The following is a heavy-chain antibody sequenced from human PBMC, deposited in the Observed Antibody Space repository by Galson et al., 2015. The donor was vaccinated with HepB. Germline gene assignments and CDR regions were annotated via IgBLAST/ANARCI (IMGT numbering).Heavy chain of an antibody. D-gene: IGHD2-21*02. J-gene: IGHJ1*01. CDR2: INPNSGGT. Sequence: SVKVSCKASGYTFTGYYMHWVRQAPGQGLEWMGRINPNSGGTNYAQKFQGRVTMTRDTSISTAYMELSRLRSDDTAVYYCARDLGNTKYCGGDCLNSQHWGQGTLVTVSS. CDR1: GYTFTGYY. V-gene: IGHV1-2*06. CDR3: ARDLGNTKYCGGDCLNSQH.